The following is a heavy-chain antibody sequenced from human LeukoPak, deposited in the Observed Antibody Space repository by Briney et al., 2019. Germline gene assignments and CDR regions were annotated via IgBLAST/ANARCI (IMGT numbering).Heavy chain of an antibody. J-gene: IGHJ4*02. Sequence: GGSLRLSCAASGFTFSSYGMHWVRQAPGKGLEWVAVIRFDGSNEYYADSVKGRFAISRDNSKNTLYLQMNSLRAEDTAVYYCARYYYGSGTYQIDYWGQGTLVTVSS. V-gene: IGHV3-33*08. CDR3: ARYYYGSGTYQIDY. CDR2: IRFDGSNE. D-gene: IGHD3-10*01. CDR1: GFTFSSYG.